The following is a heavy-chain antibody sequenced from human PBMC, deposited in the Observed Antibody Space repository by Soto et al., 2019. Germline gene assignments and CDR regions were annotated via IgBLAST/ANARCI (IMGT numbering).Heavy chain of an antibody. CDR3: AKSHTTSGWYVTTDY. Sequence: GGSLRLSCAASGFTFGDYAMQWVRQAPGKGLEWVSAISWNSGSIDYADSVKGRFTISRDNAKNSLYLQMDSLRAEDTALYYCAKSHTTSGWYVTTDYWGQGTRVTVSS. D-gene: IGHD6-19*01. J-gene: IGHJ4*02. V-gene: IGHV3-9*01. CDR1: GFTFGDYA. CDR2: ISWNSGSI.